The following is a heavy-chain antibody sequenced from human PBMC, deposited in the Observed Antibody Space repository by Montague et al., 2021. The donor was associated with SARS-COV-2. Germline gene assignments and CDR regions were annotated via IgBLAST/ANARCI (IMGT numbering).Heavy chain of an antibody. CDR3: ARDRGERSGRSCYFDY. J-gene: IGHJ4*02. V-gene: IGHV3-30-3*01. CDR1: GFSSSTYA. CDR2: ISYDGSNE. D-gene: IGHD2-15*01. Sequence: SLRLSCAASGFSSSTYAMYWVRQAPGKGLEWVALISYDGSNEHYADSVMGRFTVSRDNSKNTLYLQMNSLRTEDTAVFYCARDRGERSGRSCYFDYWGQGTLVTVSS.